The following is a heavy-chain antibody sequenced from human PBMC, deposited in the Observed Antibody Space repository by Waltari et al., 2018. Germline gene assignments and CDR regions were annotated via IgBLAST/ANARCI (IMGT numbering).Heavy chain of an antibody. Sequence: QLQVQESGPGLVKPSETLSLPCTVSGGAITTTTYYWGWIRQPPGKGLEWIGSIYYNGNTYYNPSLKSRVTISADTSKNQFSLNLNSVTAADTAVYYCASLLTGDWGQGVLVTVSS. CDR2: IYYNGNT. D-gene: IGHD3-9*01. J-gene: IGHJ4*02. CDR1: GGAITTTTYY. CDR3: ASLLTGD. V-gene: IGHV4-39*01.